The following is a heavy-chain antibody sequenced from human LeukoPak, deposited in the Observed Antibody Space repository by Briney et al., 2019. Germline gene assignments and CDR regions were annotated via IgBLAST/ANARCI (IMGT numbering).Heavy chain of an antibody. CDR2: INHSGST. CDR1: GGSFSGYY. J-gene: IGHJ3*02. V-gene: IGHV4-34*01. Sequence: NPSETLSLTCAVYGGSFSGYYWSWIRQPPGKGLEWIGEINHSGSTNYNPSLKSRVTISVDTSKNQFSRKLSSVTAADTAVYYCARSPMVRGVIDAFDIWGQGTMVTVSS. D-gene: IGHD3-10*01. CDR3: ARSPMVRGVIDAFDI.